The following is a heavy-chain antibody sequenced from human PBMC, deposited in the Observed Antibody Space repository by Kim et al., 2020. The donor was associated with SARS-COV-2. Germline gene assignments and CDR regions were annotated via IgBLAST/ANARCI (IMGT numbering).Heavy chain of an antibody. Sequence: GGSLRLSCAASGFTFSDYYMSWIRQAPGKGLEWVSYISSSGSTIYYADSVKGRFTISRDNAKNSLYLQMNSLRAEDTAVYYCARVGCSGGSCYSFLSRRGYYFDYWRQGTLVTVSS. J-gene: IGHJ4*02. D-gene: IGHD2-15*01. V-gene: IGHV3-11*01. CDR1: GFTFSDYY. CDR3: ARVGCSGGSCYSFLSRRGYYFDY. CDR2: ISSSGSTI.